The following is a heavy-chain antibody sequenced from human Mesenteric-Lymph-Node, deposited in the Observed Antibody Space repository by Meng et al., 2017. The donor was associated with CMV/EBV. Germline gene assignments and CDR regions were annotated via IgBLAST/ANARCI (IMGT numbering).Heavy chain of an antibody. J-gene: IGHJ6*02. CDR3: ARDRGISGTTWAIYYYGMDV. D-gene: IGHD1-7*01. CDR2: IYYSGST. V-gene: IGHV4-61*01. Sequence: SETLSLTCTVSGGSVSSGSYYWSWIRQPPGKGLEWIGYIYYSGSTNYNPSLKSRVTISVDTSKNQFSLKLSSVTAADTAVYYCARDRGISGTTWAIYYYGMDVWGQGTTVTVSS. CDR1: GGSVSSGSYY.